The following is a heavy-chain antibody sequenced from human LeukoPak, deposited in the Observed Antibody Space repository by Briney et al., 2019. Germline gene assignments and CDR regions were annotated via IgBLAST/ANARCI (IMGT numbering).Heavy chain of an antibody. D-gene: IGHD3-3*01. CDR3: ARVVYDFWSGYYIDY. V-gene: IGHV1-18*01. Sequence: ASVKVSCKASGYTFTSYGISWVRQAPGQGLEWMGWISAYNGNTNYAQKLQGRVTITTDTSTSRAYMELRSLGSDDTAVYYCARVVYDFWSGYYIDYWGQGTLVTVSS. CDR1: GYTFTSYG. CDR2: ISAYNGNT. J-gene: IGHJ4*02.